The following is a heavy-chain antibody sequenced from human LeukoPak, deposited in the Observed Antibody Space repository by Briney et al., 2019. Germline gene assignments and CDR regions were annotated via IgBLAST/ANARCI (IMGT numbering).Heavy chain of an antibody. Sequence: ASVKVSCKASGYTFTSYYMHWVRQAPGQGLEWMGIINPSGGSTSYAQKFQGRVTMTRDTSISTAYMELSRLRSDDTAVYYCAVQGVAGVGWFDPWGQGTLVTVSS. CDR2: INPSGGST. D-gene: IGHD6-19*01. CDR3: AVQGVAGVGWFDP. CDR1: GYTFTSYY. V-gene: IGHV1-46*01. J-gene: IGHJ5*02.